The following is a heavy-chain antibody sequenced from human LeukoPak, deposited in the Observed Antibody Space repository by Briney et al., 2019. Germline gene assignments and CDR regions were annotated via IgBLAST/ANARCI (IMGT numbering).Heavy chain of an antibody. CDR3: ARGGVDY. Sequence: GGSLRLSCAASGFNFSSYWMHWVRQAPGKGVVWVSRINSDGSSTRYAESVKGRFTISRDNAKNTLYLQRNSLRAEDTAVYYCARGGVDYWGQGTLVTVSS. CDR1: GFNFSSYW. J-gene: IGHJ4*02. CDR2: INSDGSST. D-gene: IGHD3-10*01. V-gene: IGHV3-74*01.